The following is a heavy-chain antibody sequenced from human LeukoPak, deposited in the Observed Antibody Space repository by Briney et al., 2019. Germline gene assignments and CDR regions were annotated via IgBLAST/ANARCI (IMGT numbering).Heavy chain of an antibody. D-gene: IGHD2-2*01. CDR1: GFTVSSNY. V-gene: IGHV3-66*01. CDR2: IYSGGST. J-gene: IGHJ4*02. Sequence: GGSLRLSCAASGFTVSSNYMSWVRQAPGKGLEWVSVIYSGGSTYYADSVKGRFTISRDNSKNTLYLQMNSLRAEDTAVYYCAKDCSTSCHPYWGQGTLVTVSS. CDR3: AKDCSTSCHPY.